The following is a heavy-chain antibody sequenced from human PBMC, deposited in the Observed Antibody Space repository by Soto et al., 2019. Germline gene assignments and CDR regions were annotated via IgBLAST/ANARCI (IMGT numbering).Heavy chain of an antibody. CDR3: ARETRDLGYCSGGSCYSVY. J-gene: IGHJ4*02. Sequence: QVQLVQSGAEVKKPGSSVKVSCKASGGTFSSYAISWVRQAPGQGLEWMGGIIRIFGTANYAQKFQGRVTITADESTSTAYMELSSLRSEDTAVYYCARETRDLGYCSGGSCYSVYWGQGTLVTVSS. CDR2: IIRIFGTA. V-gene: IGHV1-69*01. D-gene: IGHD2-15*01. CDR1: GGTFSSYA.